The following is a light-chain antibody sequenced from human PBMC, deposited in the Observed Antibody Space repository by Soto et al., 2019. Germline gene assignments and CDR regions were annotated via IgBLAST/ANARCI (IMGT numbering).Light chain of an antibody. CDR2: DVS. CDR3: QQHSNWPLT. CDR1: QSVTSF. J-gene: IGKJ4*01. V-gene: IGKV3-11*01. Sequence: EIVLTQSPVTLSLSPGERATLSCRASQSVTSFLAWYQQKPGQAPRLLIYDVSNRATGIPARFSGSGSGTDFTLTISSLEPEDFAVYYCQQHSNWPLTFGGGTKVEIK.